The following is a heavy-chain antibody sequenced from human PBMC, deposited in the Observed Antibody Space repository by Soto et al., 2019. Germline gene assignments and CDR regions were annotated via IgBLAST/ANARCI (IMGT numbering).Heavy chain of an antibody. CDR3: ARDRGIVIVGGTIPDY. D-gene: IGHD1-26*01. CDR2: ISAYNGNT. J-gene: IGHJ4*02. CDR1: GYTFTSYG. V-gene: IGHV1-18*01. Sequence: QVQLVQSGAEVKKPGASVKVSCKASGYTFTSYGISWVRQAPGQGLEWLGWISAYNGNTNYARNLQGRVTVTADTATTTADMEPRSRRSDDTAVYYCARDRGIVIVGGTIPDYWGQGTLVTVSS.